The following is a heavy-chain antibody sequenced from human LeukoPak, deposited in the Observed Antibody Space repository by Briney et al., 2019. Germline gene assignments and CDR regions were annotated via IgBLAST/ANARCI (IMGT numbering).Heavy chain of an antibody. CDR3: ARESPRPTSGDFDY. D-gene: IGHD2-2*01. J-gene: IGHJ4*02. CDR1: GFTFNNYE. V-gene: IGHV3-48*03. CDR2: ISSSGITM. Sequence: PGGSLRLSCAGSGFTFNNYEMNWVRQAPGKGLEGVSYISSSGITMYYADSVKGRFTISRDHAKNSLYLQMSSLRADDTGVYYCARESPRPTSGDFDYWGQGTLVTVS.